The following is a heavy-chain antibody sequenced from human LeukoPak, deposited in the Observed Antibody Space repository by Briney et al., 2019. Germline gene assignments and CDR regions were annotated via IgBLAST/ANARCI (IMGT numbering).Heavy chain of an antibody. D-gene: IGHD3-3*01. Sequence: PSETLSLTCAVYGGSFSGYYWSWIRQPPGKGLAWIGEINHSGSTNYNPSLKSRVTISVDTSKNQFSLKLSSVTAADTAVYYCARGRSGLRFPDPAGTKGPVDNWFDPWGQGTLVTVSS. J-gene: IGHJ5*02. CDR2: INHSGST. V-gene: IGHV4-34*01. CDR1: GGSFSGYY. CDR3: ARGRSGLRFPDPAGTKGPVDNWFDP.